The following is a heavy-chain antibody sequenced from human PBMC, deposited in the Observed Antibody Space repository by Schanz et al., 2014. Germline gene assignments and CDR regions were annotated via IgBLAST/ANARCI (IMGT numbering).Heavy chain of an antibody. CDR3: AKVAPAATYLDS. CDR1: GITLSGYG. Sequence: EVQLVESGGGLAQPGGSLRLSCAASGITLSGYGLHWVRQAPGKGLEWVSSISSSSSYISYADSVKGRFTISRDNAKNSLYLQMNSLRAEDTAVYYCAKVAPAATYLDSWGLGTLVTVSS. J-gene: IGHJ4*02. CDR2: ISSSSSYI. V-gene: IGHV3-21*01. D-gene: IGHD2-2*01.